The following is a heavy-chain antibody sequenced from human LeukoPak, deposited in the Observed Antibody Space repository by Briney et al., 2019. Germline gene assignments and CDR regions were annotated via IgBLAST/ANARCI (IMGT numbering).Heavy chain of an antibody. V-gene: IGHV3-66*01. Sequence: GGSLRLSCAASGFTFSSYSMNWVRQAPGKGLEWVSVTYRGGSTYYADSLKGRFTVSRDLSKNMLYLQMNSLRVEDTAVYYCARVEAGSGWYLWYMDVWGKGTSVTISS. CDR1: GFTFSSYS. J-gene: IGHJ6*03. CDR2: TYRGGST. CDR3: ARVEAGSGWYLWYMDV. D-gene: IGHD6-19*01.